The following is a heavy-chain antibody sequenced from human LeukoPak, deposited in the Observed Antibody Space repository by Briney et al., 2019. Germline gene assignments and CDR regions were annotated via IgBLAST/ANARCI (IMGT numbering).Heavy chain of an antibody. CDR1: GGSFSGYY. Sequence: NPSETLSLTCAVYGGSFSGYYWSWIRQPPGKGLEWIGEINHSGSTNYNPSLKSRVTISVDTSKNQFSLKLSSVTAADTAVYYCAREGLRLLTDPYWYFDLWGRGTLVTVSS. D-gene: IGHD5-12*01. CDR2: INHSGST. CDR3: AREGLRLLTDPYWYFDL. V-gene: IGHV4-34*01. J-gene: IGHJ2*01.